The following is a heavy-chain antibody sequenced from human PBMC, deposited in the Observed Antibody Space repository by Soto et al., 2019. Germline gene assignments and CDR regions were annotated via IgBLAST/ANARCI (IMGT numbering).Heavy chain of an antibody. Sequence: SETLSLTCTVSGGSISSYYWSWIRQPPGKGLEWIGYIYYSGSTNYNPSLKSRVTIPVDTSKNQFSLKLSAVTAADTAVYYCARGGDIVVVPAATPAYYYGMDVWGQGTTVTVSS. CDR3: ARGGDIVVVPAATPAYYYGMDV. D-gene: IGHD2-2*01. CDR1: GGSISSYY. CDR2: IYYSGST. J-gene: IGHJ6*02. V-gene: IGHV4-59*01.